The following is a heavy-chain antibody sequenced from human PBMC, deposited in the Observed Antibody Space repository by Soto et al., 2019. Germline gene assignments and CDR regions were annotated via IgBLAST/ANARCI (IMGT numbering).Heavy chain of an antibody. CDR3: ARSSTQTYYYYMDV. V-gene: IGHV1-69*02. J-gene: IGHJ6*03. Sequence: QVQLVQSGAEVKKPGSSVKVSCKASGGTFSSYTISWVRQAPGQGLEWMGRIIPILGIANYAQKFQCRVTITADKSTSTAYMELISLRSEDTAVDYCARSSTQTYYYYMDVWGKGTTVTVSS. CDR1: GGTFSSYT. CDR2: IIPILGIA.